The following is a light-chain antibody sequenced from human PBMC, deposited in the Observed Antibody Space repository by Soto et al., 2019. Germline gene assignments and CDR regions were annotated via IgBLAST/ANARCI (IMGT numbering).Light chain of an antibody. CDR1: LSLVYSDENTY. J-gene: IGKJ4*01. Sequence: DVVMTQSPLSLPVTLAQPASFSCRSSLSLVYSDENTYLNWFHQRPGQSPRRLIYKVSKWDSAVPERFSGRGSGCDFPLKISRVEAEDVEVSYFMQCTHWPPLTFGGGTKVEIK. V-gene: IGKV2D-30*01. CDR2: KVS. CDR3: MQCTHWPPLT.